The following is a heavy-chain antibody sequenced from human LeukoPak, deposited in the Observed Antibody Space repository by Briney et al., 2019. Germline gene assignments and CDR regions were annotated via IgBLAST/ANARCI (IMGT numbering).Heavy chain of an antibody. CDR3: ARARSSYGYGDAFDI. CDR1: GFTFSSYG. V-gene: IGHV3-30*03. D-gene: IGHD5-18*01. J-gene: IGHJ3*02. CDR2: ISYDGSNK. Sequence: GGSLRLSCAVSGFTFSSYGMHWVRQAPGKGLEWVALISYDGSNKYYADSVEGRFTISRDNSKNTLYLQMNSLRAEDTAVYYCARARSSYGYGDAFDIWGQGTMVTVSS.